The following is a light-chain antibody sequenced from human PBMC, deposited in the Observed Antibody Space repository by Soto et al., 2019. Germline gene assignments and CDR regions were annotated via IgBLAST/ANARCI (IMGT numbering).Light chain of an antibody. J-gene: IGKJ2*01. Sequence: EFVVTQSPGTLSLSPGERATLSCRTSQIGNNRYLAWYQQKPGQAPRLLMYDAASRPGGIPDRFSGSGFGTEFTLTISRLEPEDFAVYYCQQYGDSPYTFGQGTKLEIK. V-gene: IGKV3-20*01. CDR3: QQYGDSPYT. CDR1: QIGNNRY. CDR2: DAA.